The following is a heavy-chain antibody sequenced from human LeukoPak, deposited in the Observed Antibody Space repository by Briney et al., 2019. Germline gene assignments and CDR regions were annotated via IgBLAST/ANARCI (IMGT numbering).Heavy chain of an antibody. D-gene: IGHD5-12*01. CDR1: GGSISSSGYY. CDR2: IYYSGST. Sequence: SETLSLTCTVSGGSISSSGYYWGWIRQPPGKGLQWIGNIYYSGSTYYNPSLKSRVTISVDTSKNQFSLKLSSVTAADTAVYYCARSGGAFDIWGQGTMVTVSS. J-gene: IGHJ3*02. V-gene: IGHV4-39*07. CDR3: ARSGGAFDI.